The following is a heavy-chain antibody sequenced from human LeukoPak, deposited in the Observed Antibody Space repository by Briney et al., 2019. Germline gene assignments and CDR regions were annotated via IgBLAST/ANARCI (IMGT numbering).Heavy chain of an antibody. CDR1: GFTFSSYS. D-gene: IGHD3-22*01. J-gene: IGHJ1*01. Sequence: GGSLRLSCAASGFTFSSYSMNWVRQAPGKGLEWVSSISSSSSYIYYADSVKGRFTVSRDNAKNSLYLQMNSLRAEDTAVYYCARDFHYYDSSGYQNSEHFQHWGQGTLVTVSS. CDR2: ISSSSSYI. CDR3: ARDFHYYDSSGYQNSEHFQH. V-gene: IGHV3-21*01.